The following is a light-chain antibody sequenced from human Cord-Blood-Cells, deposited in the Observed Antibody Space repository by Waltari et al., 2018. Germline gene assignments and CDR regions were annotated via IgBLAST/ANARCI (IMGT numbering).Light chain of an antibody. CDR2: DAS. CDR3: QQRSNWPLT. CDR1: QSVSSY. Sequence: ESVWTQTPATLSLSPGERATLSCRASQSVSSYLAWYQQKPGQAPRLLIYDASNRATGIPARFSGSGSGTDFTLTISSLEPEDFAVYYCQQRSNWPLTFGGGTKVEI. J-gene: IGKJ4*01. V-gene: IGKV3-11*01.